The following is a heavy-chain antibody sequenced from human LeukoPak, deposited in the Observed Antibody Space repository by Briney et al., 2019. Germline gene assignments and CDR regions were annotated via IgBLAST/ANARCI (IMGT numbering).Heavy chain of an antibody. V-gene: IGHV3-74*01. J-gene: IGHJ4*02. D-gene: IGHD5-24*01. CDR1: GFTFSSYV. Sequence: PGGSLRLSCETAGFTFSSYVMHWVCRTPGKGLVWVSRISHDGFISYADSVKGRFTISRDNAKNTLILQMNSLRAEDTAVYYCARDWVYKIDYWGRGTLVTVSS. CDR2: ISHDGFI. CDR3: ARDWVYKIDY.